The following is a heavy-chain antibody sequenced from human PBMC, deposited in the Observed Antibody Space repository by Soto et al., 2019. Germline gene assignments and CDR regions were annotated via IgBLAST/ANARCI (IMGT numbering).Heavy chain of an antibody. CDR1: GGSVSSVSYY. Sequence: SDTLSLTFTVSGGSVSSVSYYWSWIRQPPGKGLELIGYIYYSGSTNYNPSLKSRVTISVDTSKNQFSLKLSYVNAADTAFYYCAREGVHPYSSSTGFDYWGQGTLVTVXS. D-gene: IGHD6-6*01. V-gene: IGHV4-61*01. CDR3: AREGVHPYSSSTGFDY. CDR2: IYYSGST. J-gene: IGHJ4*02.